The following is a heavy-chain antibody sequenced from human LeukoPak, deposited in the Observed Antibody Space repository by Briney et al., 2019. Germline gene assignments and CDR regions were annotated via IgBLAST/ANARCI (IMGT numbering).Heavy chain of an antibody. CDR1: GGSMKNYY. CDR2: IYYSGST. D-gene: IGHD2-2*03. J-gene: IGHJ6*02. CDR3: ARAGYCSSTSCQWVPLV. Sequence: PSETLSLTCTVSGGSMKNYYWIWIRQSPGKGLEWIGYIYYSGSTNYNPSLKSRVTISVDTSKNQFSLKLSSVTAADTAVYYCARAGYCSSTSCQWVPLVWGQGTRVTVSS. V-gene: IGHV4-59*01.